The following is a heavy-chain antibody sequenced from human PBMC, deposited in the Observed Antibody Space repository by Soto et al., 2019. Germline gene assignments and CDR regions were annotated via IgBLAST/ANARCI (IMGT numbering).Heavy chain of an antibody. V-gene: IGHV1-2*04. CDR3: ARERSNQWEILQYYGMDI. Sequence: ASVKISCKAPGYTFTGYYMHWVRQAPGQGLEGMGWINPNSGGTNYALKFQGWVTMTRDTSISTAYMELSRMRSHDTAVYYCARERSNQWEILQYYGMDIWGKETT. CDR2: INPNSGGT. D-gene: IGHD1-26*01. J-gene: IGHJ6*04. CDR1: GYTFTGYY.